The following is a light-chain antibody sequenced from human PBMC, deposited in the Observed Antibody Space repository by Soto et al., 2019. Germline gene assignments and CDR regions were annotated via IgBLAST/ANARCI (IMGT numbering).Light chain of an antibody. CDR1: QDIGTN. CDR3: QQYNNWPLYT. Sequence: EIVMTQSPGTLSVSPGERATLSCRASQDIGTNLAWYQQRPGQAPRLLIYAASPRATDIPARFTGRGSGTEFTLTISSLQSEDFAVYFCQQYNNWPLYTFGQGTKLEI. J-gene: IGKJ2*01. V-gene: IGKV3-15*01. CDR2: AAS.